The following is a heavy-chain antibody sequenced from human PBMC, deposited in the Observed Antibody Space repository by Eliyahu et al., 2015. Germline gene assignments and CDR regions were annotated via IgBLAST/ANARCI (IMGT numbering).Heavy chain of an antibody. CDR1: GFTFSSYW. D-gene: IGHD3-10*01. CDR2: INSDGSST. Sequence: EVQLVESGGGLVQPGGSLRLSCAASGFTFSSYWMHWVRQAPGKGLVWVSRINSDGSSTTYADSVKGRFTISRDNAKNTLYLQMNSLRAEDTAVYYCAQGGLQWFGESRYYFDYWGQGTLVTVSS. V-gene: IGHV3-74*01. J-gene: IGHJ4*02. CDR3: AQGGLQWFGESRYYFDY.